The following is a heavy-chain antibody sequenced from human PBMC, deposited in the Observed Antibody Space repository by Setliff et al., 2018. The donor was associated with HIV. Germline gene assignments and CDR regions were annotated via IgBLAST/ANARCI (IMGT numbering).Heavy chain of an antibody. D-gene: IGHD3-10*01. CDR1: GGSISSHY. CDR3: ARSMHYPGDDAFDI. V-gene: IGHV4-59*11. CDR2: IYYSGST. J-gene: IGHJ3*02. Sequence: ETLSLTCTVSGGSISSHYWSWIRQPPGKGLEWIGYIYYSGSTYYNPSLKSRVTMSVGTSKNQFSLNLSSVTAADTAVYYCARSMHYPGDDAFDIWGQGTMVTVSS.